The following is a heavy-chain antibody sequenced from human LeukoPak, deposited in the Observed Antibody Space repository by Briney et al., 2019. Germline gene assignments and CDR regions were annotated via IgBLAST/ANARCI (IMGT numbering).Heavy chain of an antibody. CDR2: IKQDGSEK. J-gene: IGHJ3*02. D-gene: IGHD3-3*01. Sequence: GGSLRLSCAASGFTFSSYWMSWVRQAPGKGLEWVANIKQDGSEKYYVDSVKGRFTISRDNSKNTLYLQMNSLRAEDTAVYYCARVEAGTITIFGVVKLWGAFDIWGQGTMVTVSS. CDR3: ARVEAGTITIFGVVKLWGAFDI. CDR1: GFTFSSYW. V-gene: IGHV3-7*01.